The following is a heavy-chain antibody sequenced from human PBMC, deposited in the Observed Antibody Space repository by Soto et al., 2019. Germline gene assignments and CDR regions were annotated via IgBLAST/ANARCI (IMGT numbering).Heavy chain of an antibody. CDR3: ARGGGYDFFDY. D-gene: IGHD5-12*01. CDR1: GGPISSYY. CDR2: IYHSGGT. Sequence: SETLSLTCIVSGGPISSYYWSWIRQPPGKGLEWIGEIYHSGGTNYNPSLKSRVTISVDKSKNHFSLKLSSVTAADTAVYYCARGGGYDFFDYWGQGTLVTVSS. V-gene: IGHV4-59*12. J-gene: IGHJ4*02.